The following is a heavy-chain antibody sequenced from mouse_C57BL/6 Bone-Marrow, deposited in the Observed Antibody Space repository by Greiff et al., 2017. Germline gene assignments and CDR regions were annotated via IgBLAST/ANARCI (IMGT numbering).Heavy chain of an antibody. V-gene: IGHV1-19*01. CDR3: ARWGTTVEDAMDY. J-gene: IGHJ4*01. Sequence: VQLKQSGPVLVKPGASVKMSCKASGYTFTDYYMNWVKQSHGKGLEWIGVINPYNGGTSYNQKVKGKATLTVDKSSSTAYMELNSLTSEDSAVYYCARWGTTVEDAMDYWGQGTSVTVSS. CDR2: INPYNGGT. CDR1: GYTFTDYY. D-gene: IGHD1-1*01.